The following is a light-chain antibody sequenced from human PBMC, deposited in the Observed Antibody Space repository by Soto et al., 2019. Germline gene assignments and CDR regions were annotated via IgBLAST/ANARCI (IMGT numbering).Light chain of an antibody. Sequence: EIVLTQSPGTLSLSPGERATLSCRASQSVSSSYLAWYQQKPGQAPRLLFSGASSRATGIPDRFSGSGSGTDFTLTISRLKPEDISVYYCQQYSSSSWTCSQGTKKEIK. CDR3: QQYSSSSWT. J-gene: IGKJ1*01. CDR2: GAS. CDR1: QSVSSSY. V-gene: IGKV3-20*01.